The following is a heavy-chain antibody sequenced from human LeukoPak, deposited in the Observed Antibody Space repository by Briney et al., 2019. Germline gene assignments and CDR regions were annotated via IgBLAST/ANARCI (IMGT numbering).Heavy chain of an antibody. Sequence: GGSLRLSCAASGFTFSNYWMHWVRQAPGKGLVWVSCINNDGSDTDYAASVKGRFTISRDNAKNTLYLQMNSLRAEDTAVHYCTRPDLMRELRFDPWGQGTLVTVSS. V-gene: IGHV3-74*01. D-gene: IGHD1-7*01. CDR1: GFTFSNYW. J-gene: IGHJ5*02. CDR3: TRPDLMRELRFDP. CDR2: INNDGSDT.